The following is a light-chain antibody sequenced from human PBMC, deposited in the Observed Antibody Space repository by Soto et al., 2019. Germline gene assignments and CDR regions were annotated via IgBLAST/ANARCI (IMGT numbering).Light chain of an antibody. J-gene: IGKJ4*01. Sequence: EFELTLSPGTLSLSQGQRSTLSWRASRRISGSYLAWYQQKPGQAHRLLIYSAYIRAAGIPDGFSGSGSGTDFTLTISRLEPEDFAVYYCQKYVNSQLTFGGGTKGDIK. CDR2: SAY. CDR1: RRISGSY. V-gene: IGKV3-20*01. CDR3: QKYVNSQLT.